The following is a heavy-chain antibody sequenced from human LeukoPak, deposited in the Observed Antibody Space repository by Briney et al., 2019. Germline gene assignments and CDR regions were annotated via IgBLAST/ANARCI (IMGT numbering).Heavy chain of an antibody. V-gene: IGHV3-23*01. Sequence: HPGGSLRLSCAASGFTFSTSAMGWVRQAPGKGLEWVSGISVSGYSTYYAESVKGRFTISRDNSKNTLYLQMNSLRAEDTAVYYCAKIFGVGMLTEFDYWGQGTVVTVSS. CDR2: ISVSGYST. J-gene: IGHJ4*02. CDR1: GFTFSTSA. CDR3: AKIFGVGMLTEFDY. D-gene: IGHD3-3*01.